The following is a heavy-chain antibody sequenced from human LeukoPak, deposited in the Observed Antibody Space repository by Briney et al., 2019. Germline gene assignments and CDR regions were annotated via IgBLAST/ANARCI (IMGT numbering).Heavy chain of an antibody. CDR1: GYSFTTYW. Sequence: GESLKISCKGSGYSFTTYWIGWVRQMPGKGLEWMGIIYPGDSDTRYSPSFQGQVSISADKPISTAYLQWSSLKASDTAMYYCASLDCSGGSRYKGNAFDVWGQGTMVTVSS. CDR3: ASLDCSGGSRYKGNAFDV. D-gene: IGHD2-15*01. CDR2: IYPGDSDT. V-gene: IGHV5-51*04. J-gene: IGHJ3*01.